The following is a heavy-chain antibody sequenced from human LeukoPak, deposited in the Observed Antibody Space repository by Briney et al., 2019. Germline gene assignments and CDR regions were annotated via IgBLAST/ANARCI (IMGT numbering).Heavy chain of an antibody. CDR2: IIPIFGTA. CDR1: GGTFSSYA. J-gene: IGHJ4*02. CDR3: ARGTSGYYEPFDY. D-gene: IGHD3-22*01. Sequence: WASVKVSCKASGGTFSSYAISWVRQAPGQGLEWMGGIIPIFGTANYAQKFQGRVTMTTDTSTSTAYMELRSLRSDDTAVYYCARGTSGYYEPFDYWGQGTLVTVSS. V-gene: IGHV1-69*05.